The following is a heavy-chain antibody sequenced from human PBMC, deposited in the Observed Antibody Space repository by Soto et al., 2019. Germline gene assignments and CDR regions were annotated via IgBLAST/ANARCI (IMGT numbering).Heavy chain of an antibody. CDR2: ISYDGSNK. J-gene: IGHJ4*02. V-gene: IGHV3-30*18. Sequence: GGSLRLSCAASGFTFSSYGMHWVRQAPGKGLEWVAVISYDGSNKYYADSVKGRFTISRDNSKNTLYLQMNSLRAEDTAVYYCAKDGTRRGYSGGPLPDYWGQGTLVTVSS. CDR1: GFTFSSYG. D-gene: IGHD5-12*01. CDR3: AKDGTRRGYSGGPLPDY.